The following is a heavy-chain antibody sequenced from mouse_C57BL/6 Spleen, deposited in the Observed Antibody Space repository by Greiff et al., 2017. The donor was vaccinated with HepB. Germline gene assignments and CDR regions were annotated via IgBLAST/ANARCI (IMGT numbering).Heavy chain of an antibody. CDR2: IDPSDSYT. D-gene: IGHD1-1*01. CDR1: GYTFTSYW. V-gene: IGHV1-59*01. J-gene: IGHJ2*01. CDR3: AREDYGSSHYFDY. Sequence: QVQLQQPGAELVRPGTSVKLSCKASGYTFTSYWLHWVKQRPGQGLEWIGVIDPSDSYTNYNQKFKGKATLTVDTSSSTAYMQLSSLTSEDSAVYYCAREDYGSSHYFDYWGQGTTLTVSS.